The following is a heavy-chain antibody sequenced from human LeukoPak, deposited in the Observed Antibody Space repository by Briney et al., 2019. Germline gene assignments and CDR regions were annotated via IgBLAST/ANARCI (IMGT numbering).Heavy chain of an antibody. Sequence: SETLSLTCTVSGYSISSGYYWAWIRQPPGKGLQWIGNIYHSGNTYYNPSLKSRVTISVDKSKNQFSLKVSSVSAADTAVYYCARAYSSSWYWNWFDPWGQGTLVTVSS. CDR1: GYSISSGYY. V-gene: IGHV4-38-2*02. CDR3: ARAYSSSWYWNWFDP. CDR2: IYHSGNT. J-gene: IGHJ5*02. D-gene: IGHD6-13*01.